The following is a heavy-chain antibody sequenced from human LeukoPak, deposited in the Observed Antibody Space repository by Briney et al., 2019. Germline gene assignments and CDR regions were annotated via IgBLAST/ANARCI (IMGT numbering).Heavy chain of an antibody. CDR2: ISSSSDYI. V-gene: IGHV3-21*01. J-gene: IGHJ4*02. D-gene: IGHD2-21*02. Sequence: GGSLRLSCAASGLTFSGYDMNWVRQAPGKGLEWVSSISSSSDYIYYADSVKGRFAISRDNAKNSLYLQMNSPRAEDTAVYYCARARVTSWFDYWGQGTLVIVSS. CDR1: GLTFSGYD. CDR3: ARARVTSWFDY.